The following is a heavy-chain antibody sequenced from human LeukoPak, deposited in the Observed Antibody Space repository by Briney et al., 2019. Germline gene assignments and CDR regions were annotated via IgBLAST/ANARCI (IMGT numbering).Heavy chain of an antibody. Sequence: GASVKVSCKASGYTFTSYGISWVRQAPGQGLEWMGWISAYNGNTNYAQKLQGRVTMTTDTSTSTAYMELRSLRSDDTAVYYCARALSGSYLGELFGMDYWGQGTLVTVSS. D-gene: IGHD1-26*01. CDR1: GYTFTSYG. J-gene: IGHJ4*02. CDR3: ARALSGSYLGELFGMDY. V-gene: IGHV1-18*01. CDR2: ISAYNGNT.